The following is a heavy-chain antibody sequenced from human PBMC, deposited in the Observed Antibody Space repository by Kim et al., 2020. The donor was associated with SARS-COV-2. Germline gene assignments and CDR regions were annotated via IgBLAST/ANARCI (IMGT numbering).Heavy chain of an antibody. CDR1: GFTFSSYW. Sequence: GGSLRLSCAASGFTFSSYWMSWVRQAPGKGLEWVANIKQDGSEKYYVDSVKGRFTISRDNAKNSLYLQMNSLRAEDTAVYYCARDWVPITMVRGVKRNWFDPWGQGTLVTVSS. J-gene: IGHJ5*02. CDR2: IKQDGSEK. V-gene: IGHV3-7*01. D-gene: IGHD3-10*01. CDR3: ARDWVPITMVRGVKRNWFDP.